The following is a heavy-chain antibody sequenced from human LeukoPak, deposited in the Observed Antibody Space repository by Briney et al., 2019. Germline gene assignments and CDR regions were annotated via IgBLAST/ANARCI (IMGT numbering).Heavy chain of an antibody. CDR3: ARDRDRGRFDP. D-gene: IGHD3-22*01. CDR1: GFTFSSYW. CDR2: IKQDGSEK. J-gene: IGHJ5*02. Sequence: PGGSLRLSCAASGFTFSSYWMSWVRQAPGKGLEWVANIKQDGSEKYYVDSVKGRFTISRDNAKNSLYPQMNSLRAEDTAVYYCARDRDRGRFDPWGQGTLVTVSS. V-gene: IGHV3-7*01.